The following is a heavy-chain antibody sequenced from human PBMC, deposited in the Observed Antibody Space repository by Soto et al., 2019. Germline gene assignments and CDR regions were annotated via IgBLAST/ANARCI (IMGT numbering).Heavy chain of an antibody. J-gene: IGHJ6*03. D-gene: IGHD3-3*01. V-gene: IGHV3-23*01. CDR1: GFTFSSYS. CDR3: AKAADYDFWSGGPDYYMDV. CDR2: ISGSGGST. Sequence: GGSLRVSCSASGFTFSSYSMSWVRQAPGKGLEWVSAISGSGGSTYYADSVKGRFTISRDNSKNTLYLQMNSLRAEDTAVYYCAKAADYDFWSGGPDYYMDVWGKGTTVTVSS.